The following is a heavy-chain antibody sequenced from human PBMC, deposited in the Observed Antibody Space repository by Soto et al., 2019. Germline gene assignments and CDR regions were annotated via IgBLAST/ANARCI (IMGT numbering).Heavy chain of an antibody. V-gene: IGHV2-5*02. Sequence: QITLKESGPTLVKPTQTLTLTCTFSGFSLSTSGVGVGWIRQPPGKALEWLALIYWDDDKRYSPSLKSRLTSTKDPSKNQVVLTMTNMDPVDTATYYCAHSSYYYDSSGYYGGYFDLWGRGTLVTVSS. D-gene: IGHD3-22*01. CDR2: IYWDDDK. CDR1: GFSLSTSGVG. J-gene: IGHJ2*01. CDR3: AHSSYYYDSSGYYGGYFDL.